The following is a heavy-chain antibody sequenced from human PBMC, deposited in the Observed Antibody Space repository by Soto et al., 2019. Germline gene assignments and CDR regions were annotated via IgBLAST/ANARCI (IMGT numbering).Heavy chain of an antibody. D-gene: IGHD4-17*01. CDR2: IYHSGST. Sequence: KASETLSLTCAVSGGSISSSNWWSWVRQPPGKGLEWIGEIYHSGSTNYNPSLKSRVTISVDKSKNQFSLKLSSVTAADTAVYYCARVCGFTTVTTNYYYYYGMDVWGQGTTVTVSS. CDR1: GGSISSSNW. J-gene: IGHJ6*02. V-gene: IGHV4-4*02. CDR3: ARVCGFTTVTTNYYYYYGMDV.